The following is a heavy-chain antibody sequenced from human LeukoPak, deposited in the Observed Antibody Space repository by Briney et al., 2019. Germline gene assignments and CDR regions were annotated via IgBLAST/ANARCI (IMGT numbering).Heavy chain of an antibody. CDR2: ISSSSGYI. Sequence: TGGSLRLSCATSGFTFSSYSMDWVRQAPGKGLEWVSSISSSSGYIYYADSVKGRFTISRDNAKNSVYLLMNNLRAEDTAVYYCTREGPNDAFDIWGPGTMVTVSS. CDR1: GFTFSSYS. V-gene: IGHV3-21*01. CDR3: TREGPNDAFDI. J-gene: IGHJ3*02.